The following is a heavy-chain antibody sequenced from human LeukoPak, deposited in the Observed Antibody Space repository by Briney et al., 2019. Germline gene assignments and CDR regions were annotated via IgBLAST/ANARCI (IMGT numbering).Heavy chain of an antibody. D-gene: IGHD4-17*01. Sequence: GGSLRLSCAASGFTFSDYYMSWIRQAPGKGLEWVSYISSSSSYTNYADSVKGRFTISRDNSKNTLYLQMNSLRAEDTAVYYCAKEDYVPFDYWGQGTLVTVSS. CDR1: GFTFSDYY. V-gene: IGHV3-11*06. J-gene: IGHJ4*02. CDR3: AKEDYVPFDY. CDR2: ISSSSSYT.